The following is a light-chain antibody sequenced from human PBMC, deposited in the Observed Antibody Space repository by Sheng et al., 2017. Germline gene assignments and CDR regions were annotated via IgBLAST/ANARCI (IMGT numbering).Light chain of an antibody. CDR1: QGISNY. CDR2: AAS. Sequence: DIQMTQSPSSLSASVGDRVTITCQASQGISNYLNWYQQKPGKAPKLLIHAASNLETGVPSRFSGSVSGTDFTFTISSLQPEDIAIYYCQQYDNVPLTFGGGTKVEIK. V-gene: IGKV1-33*01. J-gene: IGKJ4*01. CDR3: QQYDNVPLT.